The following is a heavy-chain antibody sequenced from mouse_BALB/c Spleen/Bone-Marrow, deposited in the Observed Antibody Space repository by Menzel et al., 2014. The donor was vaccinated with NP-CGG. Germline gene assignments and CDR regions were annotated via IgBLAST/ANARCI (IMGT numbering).Heavy chain of an antibody. CDR2: ISSGSSTI. V-gene: IGHV5-17*02. CDR1: GFTFSSFG. CDR3: ARSGYGDYYAMDY. J-gene: IGHJ4*01. D-gene: IGHD2-10*02. Sequence: EVKLVESGGGLVQPGGSRKLSCAASGFTFSSFGIHWVRQAPEKGLEWVVYISSGSSTIYYADTVKGRFTISRDNPKNTLFLQMTSLRSEDTAMYYCARSGYGDYYAMDYWGQGTSVTVSS.